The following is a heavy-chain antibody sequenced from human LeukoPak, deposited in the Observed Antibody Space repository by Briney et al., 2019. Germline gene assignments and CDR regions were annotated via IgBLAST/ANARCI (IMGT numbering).Heavy chain of an antibody. CDR1: GFTFDDYA. V-gene: IGHV3-9*03. CDR2: ISWNSGSI. Sequence: PGGSLRLSCAASGFTFDDYAMHWVRQAPGKGLEWVSGISWNSGSIGYADSVKGRFTISRDNAKNSLYLQMNSLRVGDMALYYCAKANGDYGDYFDYWGQGTLVTVSS. CDR3: AKANGDYGDYFDY. D-gene: IGHD4-17*01. J-gene: IGHJ4*02.